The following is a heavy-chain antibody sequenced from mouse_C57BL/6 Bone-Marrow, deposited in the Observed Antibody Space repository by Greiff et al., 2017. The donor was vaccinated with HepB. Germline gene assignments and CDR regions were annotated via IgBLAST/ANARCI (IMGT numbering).Heavy chain of an antibody. D-gene: IGHD2-4*01. CDR1: GFNIKDYY. J-gene: IGHJ4*01. V-gene: IGHV14-2*01. CDR3: ARNGDYDLYYYAMDY. CDR2: IDPEDGET. Sequence: VQLQQSGAELVKPGASVKLSCTASGFNIKDYYMHWVKQRTEQGLEWIGRIDPEDGETKYAPKFKGKATITADTSSNPAYLQLSSLTSEDTAVYYCARNGDYDLYYYAMDYWGQGTSVTVSS.